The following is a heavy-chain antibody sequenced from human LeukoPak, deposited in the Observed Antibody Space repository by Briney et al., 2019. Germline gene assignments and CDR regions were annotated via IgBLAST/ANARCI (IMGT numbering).Heavy chain of an antibody. Sequence: GGSLRLSCAASGFTFSSYAMSWVRQAPGKGLEWVSAISGSGGSTYYADSVKGRFTISRDNSKNTLYLQMNSLRAEDTAVYYCAKGGHYYDSSGYYYPIDAFDIWGQGTMVIVSS. V-gene: IGHV3-23*01. CDR2: ISGSGGST. D-gene: IGHD3-22*01. CDR3: AKGGHYYDSSGYYYPIDAFDI. J-gene: IGHJ3*02. CDR1: GFTFSSYA.